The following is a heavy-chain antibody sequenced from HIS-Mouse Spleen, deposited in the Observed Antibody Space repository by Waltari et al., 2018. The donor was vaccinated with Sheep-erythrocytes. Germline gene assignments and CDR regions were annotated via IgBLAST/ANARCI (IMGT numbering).Heavy chain of an antibody. V-gene: IGHV3-21*01. D-gene: IGHD1-26*01. CDR1: GFTFSSYS. CDR3: ARVASGATFDY. CDR2: ISSSSSYI. Sequence: EVQLVESGGGLVNPGGSLRLSCAASGFTFSSYSMNWVRQAPGKGLRWVSSISSSSSYIYYADSVKGRFTISRDNAKNSLYLQMTSLRAEDTAVYYRARVASGATFDYWGQGTLVTVSS. J-gene: IGHJ4*02.